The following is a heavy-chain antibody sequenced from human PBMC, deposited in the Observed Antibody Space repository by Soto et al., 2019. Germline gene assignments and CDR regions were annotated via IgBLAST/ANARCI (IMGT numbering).Heavy chain of an antibody. J-gene: IGHJ3*01. Sequence: VQLLESGGGLVPPGGSLRLSCAASGYTFSNYAMSWVRQAPGEGLEWVSTIRGNGDGTYYADSVKGRFTISRDNSKNTLSLQMNSLRVEDTALYYCAAAGAGTFDLWGQGTMVTVSS. CDR3: AAAGAGTFDL. D-gene: IGHD3-10*01. V-gene: IGHV3-23*01. CDR1: GYTFSNYA. CDR2: IRGNGDGT.